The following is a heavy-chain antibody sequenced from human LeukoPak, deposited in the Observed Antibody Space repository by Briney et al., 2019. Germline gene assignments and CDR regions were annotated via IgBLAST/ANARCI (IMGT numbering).Heavy chain of an antibody. J-gene: IGHJ5*02. D-gene: IGHD3-3*01. CDR2: MNPNSGKT. CDR3: ARGKDFWSGLPQDWFDP. V-gene: IGHV1-8*01. CDR1: GYTFTSYD. Sequence: GASVKVSCKASGYTFTSYDINWVRQATGQGLEWMGWMNPNSGKTGYAQKFQGRVTMTRNTSISTAYMELSSLRSEDTAVYYCARGKDFWSGLPQDWFDPWGQGTLVTVSS.